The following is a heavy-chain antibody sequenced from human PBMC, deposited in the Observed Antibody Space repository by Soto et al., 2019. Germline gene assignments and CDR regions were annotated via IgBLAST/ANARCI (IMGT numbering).Heavy chain of an antibody. CDR3: ARDPNYHDSSGYDHY. CDR1: GCTFSSYA. D-gene: IGHD3-22*01. CDR2: IIPIFGTA. Sequence: GASVKVSCKASGCTFSSYAISWVRQAPGQGLEWMGGIIPIFGTANYAQKFQGRVTITADESTSTAYMELSSLRSEDTAVYYCARDPNYHDSSGYDHYWGQGTLVTVSS. V-gene: IGHV1-69*13. J-gene: IGHJ4*02.